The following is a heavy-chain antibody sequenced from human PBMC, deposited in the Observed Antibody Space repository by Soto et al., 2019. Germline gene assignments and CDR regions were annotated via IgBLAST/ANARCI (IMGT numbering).Heavy chain of an antibody. Sequence: SETLSLPPTVSGCSASRDNYYWRWIRQPPGKGLEWIGYIYYSGSTNYNPSLKSRVTISVDTSKNQFSLKLSSVTAADTAVYYCARVSDSSDWPFDYWGQGTLVTVSS. V-gene: IGHV4-61*01. CDR3: ARVSDSSDWPFDY. CDR2: IYYSGST. D-gene: IGHD6-19*01. CDR1: GCSASRDNYY. J-gene: IGHJ4*02.